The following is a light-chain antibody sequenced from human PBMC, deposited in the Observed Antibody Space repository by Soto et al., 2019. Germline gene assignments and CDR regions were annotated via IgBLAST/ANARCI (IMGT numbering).Light chain of an antibody. CDR3: AAWDDSLNGYV. CDR1: SSDIGTYNL. J-gene: IGLJ1*01. Sequence: QSALTQPASVSGSPGQSITISCTGTSSDIGTYNLVSWYQHYPGKAPKLMIYEGIKRPSGVSNRFSGSKSGNTAFLTISGLQAEDEADYYCAAWDDSLNGYVFGTGTKVTVL. CDR2: EGI. V-gene: IGLV2-23*01.